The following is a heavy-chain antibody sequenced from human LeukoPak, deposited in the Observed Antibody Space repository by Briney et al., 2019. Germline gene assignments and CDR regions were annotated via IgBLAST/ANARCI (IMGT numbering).Heavy chain of an antibody. D-gene: IGHD3-22*01. J-gene: IGHJ4*02. V-gene: IGHV2-5*02. CDR2: IYWDDDK. CDR3: ARRNYYDSSGYDY. CDR1: GFSRSTSAVG. Sequence: SGPTLMNPTQTLTLTCTFYGFSRSTSAVGVGWNRQPQGKDLEWLAVIYWDDDKRYSPSLKSRLTITKDTSKNQVVLTMNNMDPVDTATYYCARRNYYDSSGYDYWGQGTPVTVSS.